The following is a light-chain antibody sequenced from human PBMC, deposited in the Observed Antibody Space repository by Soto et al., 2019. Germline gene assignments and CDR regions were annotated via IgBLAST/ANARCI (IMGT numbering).Light chain of an antibody. CDR1: SSDIGGYNY. CDR2: EVS. J-gene: IGLJ1*01. Sequence: QSVLTQPASVSESPGQSITISCTGTSSDIGGYNYVSWYQQHPGKAPKLMIYEVSYRPSGVSNRFSGSKSGNTASLTISGLQAEDEADYYCNSYASSSTLVFGTGTKVTVL. CDR3: NSYASSSTLV. V-gene: IGLV2-14*01.